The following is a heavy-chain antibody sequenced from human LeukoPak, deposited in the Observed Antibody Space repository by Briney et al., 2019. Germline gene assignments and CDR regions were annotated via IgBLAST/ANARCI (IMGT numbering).Heavy chain of an antibody. CDR1: GGSISSYY. J-gene: IGHJ4*02. CDR3: ARESGRDGYNYPYYFDY. Sequence: PSETLSLTCTVSGGSISSYYWSWIRQPAGKGLEWIGRIYTSGSANYNPSLKSRVTMSVDTSKNQFSLKLSSVTAADTAVYYCARESGRDGYNYPYYFDYWGQGTLVTVSS. D-gene: IGHD5-24*01. V-gene: IGHV4-4*07. CDR2: IYTSGSA.